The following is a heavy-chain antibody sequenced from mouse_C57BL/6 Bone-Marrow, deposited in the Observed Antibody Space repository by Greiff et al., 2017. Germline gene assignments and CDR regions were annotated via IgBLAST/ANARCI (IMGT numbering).Heavy chain of an antibody. CDR3: TTITTVVYWYFDV. Sequence: VHVKQSGAELVRPGASVKLSCTASGFNIKDDYMHWVKQRPEQGLEWIGWIDPENGDTEYASKFQGKATIKADTSSNTAYLQLSSLTSEDTAVYYCTTITTVVYWYFDVWGTGTTVTVSS. CDR2: IDPENGDT. CDR1: GFNIKDDY. D-gene: IGHD1-1*01. V-gene: IGHV14-4*01. J-gene: IGHJ1*03.